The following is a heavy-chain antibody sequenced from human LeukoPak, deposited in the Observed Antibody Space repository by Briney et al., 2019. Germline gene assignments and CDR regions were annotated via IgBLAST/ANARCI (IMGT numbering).Heavy chain of an antibody. D-gene: IGHD6-13*01. CDR3: ARLEWYSSSWSSNIYFDY. Sequence: SETLSLTCTVSGGSISSRSYSWAWVRQPPGRGLECIGSVHYSGRTYYNSSLKSRVIASIDTSKNQFSLKLRSVTAADTAVYYCARLEWYSSSWSSNIYFDYWGQGTLVTVSS. V-gene: IGHV4-39*01. CDR1: GGSISSRSYS. J-gene: IGHJ4*02. CDR2: VHYSGRT.